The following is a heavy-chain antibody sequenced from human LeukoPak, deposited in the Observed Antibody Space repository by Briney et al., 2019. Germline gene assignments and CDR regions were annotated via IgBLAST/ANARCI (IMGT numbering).Heavy chain of an antibody. CDR3: ARDYYSSGWYVGYFQH. CDR1: GFTFSSYW. CDR2: IKQDGSEK. J-gene: IGHJ1*01. V-gene: IGHV3-7*03. D-gene: IGHD6-19*01. Sequence: GGSLRLSCAASGFTFSSYWMSWVRQAPGKGLEWVANIKQDGSEKYYVDSVKGRFTISRDNAKNSLYLQMNSLRAEDTAVYYCARDYYSSGWYVGYFQHWGQGTLVTVSS.